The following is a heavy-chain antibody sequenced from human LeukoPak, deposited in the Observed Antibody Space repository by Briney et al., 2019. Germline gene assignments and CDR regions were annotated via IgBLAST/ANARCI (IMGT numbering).Heavy chain of an antibody. CDR3: TVRPTTVTLNEY. CDR1: GFTFGDYA. J-gene: IGHJ4*02. Sequence: GGSLRLSCTASGFTFGDYAMSWVRQAPGKGLEWVGFIRSKAYGGTTEYAASVKGRFTISRDDSKSIAYLQMNSLKTEDTAVYYCTVRPTTVTLNEYWGQGTLVTVSP. D-gene: IGHD4-17*01. CDR2: IRSKAYGGTT. V-gene: IGHV3-49*04.